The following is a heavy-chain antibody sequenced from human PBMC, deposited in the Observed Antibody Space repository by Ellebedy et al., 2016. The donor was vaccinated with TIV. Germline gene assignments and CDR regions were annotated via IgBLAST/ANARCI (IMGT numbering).Heavy chain of an antibody. Sequence: MPGGSLRLSCAVSGASISSDKWWTWVRQPPGKGLEWIGETHPTKSSNYKPSLKSRVTMSVDKSKNQFSLNLNSVTAADTAVYYCARGGNWQFDYWGQGTLVTVSS. CDR2: THPTKSS. J-gene: IGHJ4*02. V-gene: IGHV4-4*02. CDR1: GASISSDKW. D-gene: IGHD1-1*01. CDR3: ARGGNWQFDY.